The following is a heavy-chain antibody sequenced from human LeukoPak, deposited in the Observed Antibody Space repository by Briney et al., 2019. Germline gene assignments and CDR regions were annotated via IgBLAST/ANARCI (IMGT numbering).Heavy chain of an antibody. V-gene: IGHV1-2*02. CDR1: GYTFTGYY. CDR3: ARVHRDIVATPGDY. J-gene: IGHJ4*02. D-gene: IGHD5-12*01. Sequence: GASVKASCKASGYTFTGYYMHWVRQAPGQGLEWMGWINPNSGGTNYAQKFQGRVTMTRDTSISTAYMELSSLRSDDTAVYYCARVHRDIVATPGDYWGQGTLVTVSS. CDR2: INPNSGGT.